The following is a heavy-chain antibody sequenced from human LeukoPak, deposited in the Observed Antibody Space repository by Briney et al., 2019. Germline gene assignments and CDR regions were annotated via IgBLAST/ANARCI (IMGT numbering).Heavy chain of an antibody. CDR2: IWYDGSNK. CDR3: ARGQLPYYYYGMDV. Sequence: GRSLRLSCAASGFTFSSYGMHWVRQAPGKGLEWVAVIWYDGSNKYYADSVKGRFTISRDNSKNTLYLQMNSLRAEDTAVYYCARGQLPYYYYGMDVWGQGTTVTASS. CDR1: GFTFSSYG. J-gene: IGHJ6*02. V-gene: IGHV3-33*01. D-gene: IGHD5-18*01.